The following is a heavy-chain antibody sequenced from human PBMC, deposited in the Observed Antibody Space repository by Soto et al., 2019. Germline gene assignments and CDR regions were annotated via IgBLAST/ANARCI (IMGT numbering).Heavy chain of an antibody. D-gene: IGHD6-19*01. V-gene: IGHV1-69*08. CDR3: SRDTPSRGWYSFDY. J-gene: IGHJ4*02. CDR2: IIPILGIA. Sequence: QVQLVQSGAEVKKPGSSVKVSCKASGGTFSSYTISWVRQAPGQGLEWMGRIIPILGIANYDQKFQGRVTITADKSTSTAYMELSSLRSEDTAVYYCSRDTPSRGWYSFDYWGQGTLVTVSS. CDR1: GGTFSSYT.